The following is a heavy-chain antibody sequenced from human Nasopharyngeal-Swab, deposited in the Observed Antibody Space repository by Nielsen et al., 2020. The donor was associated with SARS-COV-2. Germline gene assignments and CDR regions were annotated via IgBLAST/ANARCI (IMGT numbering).Heavy chain of an antibody. J-gene: IGHJ4*02. CDR3: ARHGLLWFGELLGDY. D-gene: IGHD3-10*01. CDR2: IYPGDSDT. Sequence: GGSLKISCKGSGYSFTSYWIGWVRPKPGKGLEWMGIIYPGDSDTRYSPSFQGQVTISADKSISTAYLQWSSLKASDTAMYYCARHGLLWFGELLGDYWGQGTLVTVSS. V-gene: IGHV5-51*01. CDR1: GYSFTSYW.